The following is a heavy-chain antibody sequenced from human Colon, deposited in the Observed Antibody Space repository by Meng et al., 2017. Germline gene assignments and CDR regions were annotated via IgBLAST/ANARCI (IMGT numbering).Heavy chain of an antibody. CDR3: ARVRITIFGVVSTFDY. J-gene: IGHJ4*02. Sequence: QGWGVGLWSPSGALSLPCAVFGGSFSGYYGSWIRQPPGKGLEWIGEINHSGSTNYNPSLKSRVTISVDTSKNQFSLKLSSVTAADTAVYYCARVRITIFGVVSTFDYWGQGTLVTVSS. CDR1: GGSFSGYY. V-gene: IGHV4-34*01. CDR2: INHSGST. D-gene: IGHD3-3*01.